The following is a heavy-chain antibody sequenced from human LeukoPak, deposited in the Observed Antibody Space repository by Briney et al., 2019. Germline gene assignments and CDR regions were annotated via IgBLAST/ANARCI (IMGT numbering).Heavy chain of an antibody. CDR3: ARTSSGGSCYLDY. Sequence: GGSLRLSCAASRFTFSDYYLSWIRQAPGKGLEWVSYISSSGSTIYYADSVKGRFTISRDNAKNSLYLQMNSLRAEDTAVYYCARTSSGGSCYLDYWGQGTLVTVSS. J-gene: IGHJ4*02. V-gene: IGHV3-11*04. CDR1: RFTFSDYY. D-gene: IGHD2-15*01. CDR2: ISSSGSTI.